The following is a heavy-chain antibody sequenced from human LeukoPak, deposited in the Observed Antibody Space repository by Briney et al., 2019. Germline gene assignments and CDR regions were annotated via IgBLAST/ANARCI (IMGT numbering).Heavy chain of an antibody. J-gene: IGHJ3*02. CDR1: GGSISSGSYY. D-gene: IGHD3-10*01. CDR3: ARARGRFGELLRGVAFDI. CDR2: IYTSGST. V-gene: IGHV4-61*02. Sequence: SQTLSLTCTVSGGSISSGSYYWSWIPQPAGKGLEWIGRIYTSGSTNYNPSLKSRVIISVDTSKNQFSLKPSSVTAADTAVYYCARARGRFGELLRGVAFDIWGQGTMVTVSS.